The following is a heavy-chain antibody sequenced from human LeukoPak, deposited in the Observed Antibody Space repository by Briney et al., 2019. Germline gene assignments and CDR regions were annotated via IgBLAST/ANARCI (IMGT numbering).Heavy chain of an antibody. D-gene: IGHD4-23*01. CDR2: MNHSGSA. J-gene: IGHJ3*02. V-gene: IGHV4-34*01. Sequence: SETLSLTCAVYGGSFSGYYWTWIRQPPGKGLEWIGEMNHSGSANYNPSLKRRVTISVDTSKNQCSLRLSSVTAADTAIYYCARDTLEYSNSPDALDIWGQGTMVTVSS. CDR3: ARDTLEYSNSPDALDI. CDR1: GGSFSGYY.